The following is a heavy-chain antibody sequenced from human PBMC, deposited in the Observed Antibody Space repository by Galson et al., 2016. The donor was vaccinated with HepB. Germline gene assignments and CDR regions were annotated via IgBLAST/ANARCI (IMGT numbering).Heavy chain of an antibody. CDR3: AKEIPGGESTASPFDY. J-gene: IGHJ4*02. Sequence: SLRLSCAASGIIFRSNDMHWVRQAPGKGLEWVAAISYDGTDKYYADSVKGRFTISRDNSKNTLYLQMNGLRAADTAIYYCAKEIPGGESTASPFDYWGQGTLLTVSS. V-gene: IGHV3-30*18. D-gene: IGHD3-10*01. CDR1: GIIFRSND. CDR2: ISYDGTDK.